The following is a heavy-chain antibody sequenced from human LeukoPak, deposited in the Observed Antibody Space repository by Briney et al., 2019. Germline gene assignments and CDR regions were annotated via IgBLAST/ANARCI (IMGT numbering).Heavy chain of an antibody. CDR2: ISGSGGST. V-gene: IGHV3-23*01. J-gene: IGHJ1*01. D-gene: IGHD6-13*01. CDR1: GFTFSSYA. Sequence: PGGSLRLSCAASGFTFSSYAMSWVRQAPGEGLEWVSAISGSGGSTYYADSVKGRFTISRDNSKNTLYLQMNSLRAEDTAVYYCAKAPSSWYKTEYFQHWGQGTLVTVSS. CDR3: AKAPSSWYKTEYFQH.